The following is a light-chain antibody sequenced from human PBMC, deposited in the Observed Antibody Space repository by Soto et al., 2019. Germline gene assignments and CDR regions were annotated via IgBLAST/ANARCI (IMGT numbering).Light chain of an antibody. J-gene: IGKJ2*01. Sequence: DIQLTQSPSFLSASVGDRVTITCRASQDIGTFLAWYQQKPGKAPKLLIYTASTLHSGVPSRFSGSGSGSEFTLTISTPQPEDFGSYYCQQLHGYPRTFGRGTKLDI. V-gene: IGKV1-9*01. CDR2: TAS. CDR3: QQLHGYPRT. CDR1: QDIGTF.